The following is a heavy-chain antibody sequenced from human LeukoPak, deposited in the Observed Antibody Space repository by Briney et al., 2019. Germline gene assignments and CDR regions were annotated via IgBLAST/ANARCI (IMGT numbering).Heavy chain of an antibody. Sequence: PGGSLRLSYAASGFTFSSYWMSWVRQAPGKGLEWVANIKQDGSEKYYVDSVKGRFTISRDNAKNSLYLQMNSLRAEDTAVYYCARDLEYYYDSSGYGGEGYWGQGTLVTVSS. D-gene: IGHD3-22*01. CDR3: ARDLEYYYDSSGYGGEGY. J-gene: IGHJ4*02. CDR2: IKQDGSEK. V-gene: IGHV3-7*03. CDR1: GFTFSSYW.